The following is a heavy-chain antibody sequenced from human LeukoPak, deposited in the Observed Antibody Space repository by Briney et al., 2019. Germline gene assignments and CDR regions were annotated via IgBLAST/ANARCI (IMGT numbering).Heavy chain of an antibody. D-gene: IGHD3-10*01. V-gene: IGHV3-30-3*01. CDR3: ARDGAVLPWFGELLPYYFDY. Sequence: PGGSLRLSCAASGFTFSSYAMHWVRQAPGKGLEWVAIISYDGSNKDYADSVKGRFTISRDNAKNSLYLQMNSLRAEDTAVYYCARDGAVLPWFGELLPYYFDYWGQGTLVTVSS. CDR1: GFTFSSYA. CDR2: ISYDGSNK. J-gene: IGHJ4*02.